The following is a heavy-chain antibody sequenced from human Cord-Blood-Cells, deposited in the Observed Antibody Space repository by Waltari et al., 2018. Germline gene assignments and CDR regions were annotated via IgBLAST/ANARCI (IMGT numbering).Heavy chain of an antibody. V-gene: IGHV3-23*01. CDR3: AKFAGDADFWSGYHPKNWFDP. CDR2: ISGSGGST. D-gene: IGHD3-3*01. J-gene: IGHJ5*02. CDR1: GFTFSSYA. Sequence: EVQLLESGGGLVQPGGSLRLSCAASGFTFSSYAISWVRPAPGKGLEWVSAISGSGGSTYYADSVKGRFTISRDNSKNTLYLQMNSLRAEDTAVYYCAKFAGDADFWSGYHPKNWFDPWGQGTLVTVSS.